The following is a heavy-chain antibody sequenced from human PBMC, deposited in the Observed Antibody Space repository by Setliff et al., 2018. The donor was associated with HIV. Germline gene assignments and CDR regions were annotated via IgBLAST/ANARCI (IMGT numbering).Heavy chain of an antibody. CDR1: GYSFTIYW. J-gene: IGHJ3*02. CDR3: ARQRDYDILTGRNDAFDI. V-gene: IGHV5-51*01. CDR2: IYPGDSET. Sequence: GESLKISCKGSGYSFTIYWIAWVRQMPGKGLEWMGIIYPGDSETRYNPSFQGQVTISADKSISTAYLQWGSLKASDTAMYYCARQRDYDILTGRNDAFDIWGQGTMVTVSS. D-gene: IGHD3-9*01.